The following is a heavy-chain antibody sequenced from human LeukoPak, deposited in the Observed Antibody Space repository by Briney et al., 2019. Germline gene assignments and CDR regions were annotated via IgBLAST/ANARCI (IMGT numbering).Heavy chain of an antibody. Sequence: GGSLRLSCAASGFTFSSYGMHWVRQAPGKGLEWVAVISYDGSNKYCADSVKGRFTISRDDSKNTLYLQMNSLRAEDTAVYYCAKDRSSSRSFDYWGQGTLVTVSS. CDR3: AKDRSSSRSFDY. J-gene: IGHJ4*02. V-gene: IGHV3-30*18. D-gene: IGHD6-13*01. CDR1: GFTFSSYG. CDR2: ISYDGSNK.